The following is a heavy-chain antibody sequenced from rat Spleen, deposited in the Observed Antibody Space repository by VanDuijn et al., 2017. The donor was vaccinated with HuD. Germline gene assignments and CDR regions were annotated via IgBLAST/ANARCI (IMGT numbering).Heavy chain of an antibody. CDR1: GFNFSDYA. V-gene: IGHV5-17*01. CDR3: ARHPDYSNYFDY. J-gene: IGHJ2*01. D-gene: IGHD1-1*01. CDR2: ISYGDSSGHSST. Sequence: EVQLVESDGGLVQPGRSLKFSCAASGFNFSDYAMSWVRQAPKKGLEWVATISYGDSSGHSSTYYRDSVKGRFTVSRDNAKSTLYLQMDSLRSEDTATYYCARHPDYSNYFDYWGQGVMVTVSS.